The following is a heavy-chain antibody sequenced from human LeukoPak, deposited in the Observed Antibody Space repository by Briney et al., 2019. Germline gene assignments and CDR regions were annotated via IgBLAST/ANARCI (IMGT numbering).Heavy chain of an antibody. D-gene: IGHD2-15*01. V-gene: IGHV1-8*01. J-gene: IGHJ6*02. CDR2: MNPNSGNT. Sequence: GASVKVSCKASGYTFTSYDINWVRQATGQGLEWMGWMNPNSGNTGYAQKSQGRVTMTRNTSISTAYMELSSLRSEDTAVYYCAREIVVVSLYYYGMDVWGQGTTVTVSS. CDR3: AREIVVVSLYYYGMDV. CDR1: GYTFTSYD.